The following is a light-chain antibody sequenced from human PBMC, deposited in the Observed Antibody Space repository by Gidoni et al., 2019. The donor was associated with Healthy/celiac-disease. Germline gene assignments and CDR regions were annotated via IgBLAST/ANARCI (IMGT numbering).Light chain of an antibody. CDR3: QQSYSTPIT. Sequence: DIQMTQYPSSLSASVGDSVTITCRASQSISSYLNWYQQKPGKAPKLLLYAASSLQSGVPSRCSGSGSGTDFTLTISSLQPEDFATYYCQQSYSTPITFGQGTRLEIK. CDR2: AAS. CDR1: QSISSY. J-gene: IGKJ5*01. V-gene: IGKV1-39*01.